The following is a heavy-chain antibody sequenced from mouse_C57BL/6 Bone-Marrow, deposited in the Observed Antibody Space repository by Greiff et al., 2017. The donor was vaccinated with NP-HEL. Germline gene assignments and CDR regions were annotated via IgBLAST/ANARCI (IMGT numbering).Heavy chain of an antibody. V-gene: IGHV1-81*01. CDR1: GYTFTSYG. D-gene: IGHD1-1*01. Sequence: QVQLKQSGAELARPGASVKLSCKASGYTFTSYGISWVKQRTGQGLEWIGEIYPRSGNTYYNEKFKGKATLTADKSSSTAYMELRSLTSEDSAVYFCVPIHGSSSWFAYWGQGTLVTVSA. CDR3: VPIHGSSSWFAY. J-gene: IGHJ3*01. CDR2: IYPRSGNT.